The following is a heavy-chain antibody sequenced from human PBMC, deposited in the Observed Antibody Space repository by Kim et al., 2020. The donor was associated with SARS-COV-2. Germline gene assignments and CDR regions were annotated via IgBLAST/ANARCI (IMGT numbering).Heavy chain of an antibody. D-gene: IGHD3-9*01. J-gene: IGHJ6*02. CDR2: IGTAGDT. CDR1: GFTFSSYD. CDR3: ARSLTGSDYYYYGMDV. Sequence: GGSLRLSCAASGFTFSSYDMHWVRQATGKGLEWVSAIGTAGDTYYPGSVKGRFTISRENAKNSLYLQMNSLRAGDTAVYYCARSLTGSDYYYYGMDVWGQGTTVTVSS. V-gene: IGHV3-13*04.